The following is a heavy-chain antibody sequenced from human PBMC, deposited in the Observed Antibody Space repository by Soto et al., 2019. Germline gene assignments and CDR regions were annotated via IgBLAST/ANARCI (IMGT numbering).Heavy chain of an antibody. J-gene: IGHJ6*02. V-gene: IGHV4-34*01. CDR1: GGSFSGYY. Sequence: QVQLEQWGAGLLKPSETLSLTCAVYGGSFSGYYWNWIRQPPGKGLEWIGEINHGGSTNYSPSLKSRVTISLDTPKNQFSLTLSSVTAVDTAVYYCARGEVGATSYYYYYDLDVWGQGTTVTVSS. CDR3: ARGEVGATSYYYYYDLDV. D-gene: IGHD1-26*01. CDR2: INHGGST.